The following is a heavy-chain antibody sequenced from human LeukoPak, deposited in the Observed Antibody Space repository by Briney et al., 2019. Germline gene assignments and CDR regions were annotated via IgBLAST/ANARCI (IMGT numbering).Heavy chain of an antibody. CDR3: VSRYCSGGSCYTFDY. CDR2: ISGSGGTT. V-gene: IGHV3-23*01. J-gene: IGHJ4*02. CDR1: GFTFSSYV. Sequence: GGSLRLSCAASGFTFSSYVMSWVRQAPGKGLEWVSGISGSGGTTYYADSVKGRCTISRDNSKNTLYLQMNSLRAEDTVVYYCVSRYCSGGSCYTFDYWGQGTLVTVSS. D-gene: IGHD2-15*01.